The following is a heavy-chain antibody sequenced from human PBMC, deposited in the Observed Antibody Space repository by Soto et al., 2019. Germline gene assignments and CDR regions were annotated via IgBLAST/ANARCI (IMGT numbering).Heavy chain of an antibody. V-gene: IGHV4-31*03. Sequence: QVQLQESGPGLVKPSQTLSLTCTVSGGSISSGGYYWSWIRQHPGKGLEWIGYIYYSGSTYYNPPLKSRVTISVDTSKNQFSLKLSSVTAADTAVYYCARDPGYCSGGSCYVAWFDPWGQGTLVTVSS. CDR2: IYYSGST. CDR3: ARDPGYCSGGSCYVAWFDP. J-gene: IGHJ5*02. D-gene: IGHD2-15*01. CDR1: GGSISSGGYY.